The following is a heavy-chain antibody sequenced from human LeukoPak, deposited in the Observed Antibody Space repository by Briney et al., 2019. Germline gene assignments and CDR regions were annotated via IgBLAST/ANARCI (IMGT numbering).Heavy chain of an antibody. D-gene: IGHD6-13*01. Sequence: PSETLSLTCTVSGGSISSYYWSWIRQPPGKGLEWIGYIYYSGSTNYNPSLKSRVTISVDTSKNQFSLKLSSVTAADTAVYYCARDKAAAGNGWFDPWGQGTLVTVSS. CDR2: IYYSGST. J-gene: IGHJ5*02. CDR1: GGSISSYY. CDR3: ARDKAAAGNGWFDP. V-gene: IGHV4-59*01.